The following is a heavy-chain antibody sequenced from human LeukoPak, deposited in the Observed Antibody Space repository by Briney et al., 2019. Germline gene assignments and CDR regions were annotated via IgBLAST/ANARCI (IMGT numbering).Heavy chain of an antibody. Sequence: GGSLRLSCAASGFTFSSYEMNWVRQAPGKGLEWVSYISSSGSSIYYADSVKGRFTISRDNAKNSLYLHMNSLRAEDTAVYYCASEGSSEDFDSWGQGTQVTVSS. J-gene: IGHJ4*02. D-gene: IGHD6-19*01. CDR3: ASEGSSEDFDS. CDR1: GFTFSSYE. V-gene: IGHV3-48*03. CDR2: ISSSGSSI.